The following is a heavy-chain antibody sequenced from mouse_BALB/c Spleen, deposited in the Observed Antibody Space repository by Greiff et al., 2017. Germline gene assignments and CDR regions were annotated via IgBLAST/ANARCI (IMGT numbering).Heavy chain of an antibody. CDR1: GFTFSSYT. CDR3: ARHGRYDGYYFDY. Sequence: EVKLVESGGGLVQPGGSLKLSCAASGFTFSSYTMSWVRQTPEKRLEWVAYISNGGGSTYYPDTVKGRFTISRENAKNTLYLQMSSLKSEDTAMYYCARHGRYDGYYFDYWGQGTTLTVSS. D-gene: IGHD2-14*01. V-gene: IGHV5-12-2*01. CDR2: ISNGGGST. J-gene: IGHJ2*01.